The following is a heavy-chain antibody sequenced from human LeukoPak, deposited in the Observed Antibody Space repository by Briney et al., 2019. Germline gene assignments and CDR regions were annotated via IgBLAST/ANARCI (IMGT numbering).Heavy chain of an antibody. CDR2: IFHRGST. V-gene: IGHV4-30-2*01. CDR1: GGSISSAGYY. Sequence: SQTLSLTCSVSGGSISSAGYYWSWIRQPPGKGLEWIGYIFHRGSTYYNPSLKSRVTISVDRSKNQFSLKLSSVTAADTAVYYCARAFYSSSAAHYFDYWGQGTLVTVSS. J-gene: IGHJ4*02. CDR3: ARAFYSSSAAHYFDY. D-gene: IGHD6-6*01.